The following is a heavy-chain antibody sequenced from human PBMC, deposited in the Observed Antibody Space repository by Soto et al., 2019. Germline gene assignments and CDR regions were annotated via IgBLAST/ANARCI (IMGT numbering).Heavy chain of an antibody. D-gene: IGHD6-13*01. CDR3: ASGQQLVRNY. CDR1: GGSIISGDYY. CDR2: IYHSGST. J-gene: IGHJ4*02. Sequence: SETLSLTCTVSGGSIISGDYYWSWIRQPPGKGLEWIGYIYHSGSTYYNPSLKSRVTISVDRSKNQFSLKLSSVTAADTAVYYCASGQQLVRNYWGQGTLVTVSS. V-gene: IGHV4-30-2*01.